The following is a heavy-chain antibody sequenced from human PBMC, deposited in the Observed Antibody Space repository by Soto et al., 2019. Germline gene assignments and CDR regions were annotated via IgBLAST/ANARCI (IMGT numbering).Heavy chain of an antibody. CDR1: GFTFSYSA. V-gene: IGHV3-73*01. J-gene: IGHJ4*02. Sequence: EVQLVESGGGFVQPGGSLKLSCVASGFTFSYSAIHWVRQAPGKGLEWVGRIRNKADSYATTCAASVQGRFTISRDDSRNTAYLQMDSLKTEDTAVYYCTRPGSDVDCWGRGTLVTVSS. D-gene: IGHD7-27*01. CDR2: IRNKADSYAT. CDR3: TRPGSDVDC.